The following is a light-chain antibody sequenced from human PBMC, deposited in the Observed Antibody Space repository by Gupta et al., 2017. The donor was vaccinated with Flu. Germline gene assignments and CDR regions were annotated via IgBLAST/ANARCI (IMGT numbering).Light chain of an antibody. Sequence: EVLMTPSPATLAVSPGETATLSCRASQSVNTKVAWYQQRVGQAPRLLVYGAATRAIGIPARFSGSGSGTEFTLTISSLQSEDFALYYCQQYNNWPRTFGQGTKVEVK. CDR2: GAA. V-gene: IGKV3-15*01. CDR3: QQYNNWPRT. CDR1: QSVNTK. J-gene: IGKJ1*01.